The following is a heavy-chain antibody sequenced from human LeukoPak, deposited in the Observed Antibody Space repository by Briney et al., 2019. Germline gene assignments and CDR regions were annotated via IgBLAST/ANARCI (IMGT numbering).Heavy chain of an antibody. D-gene: IGHD3-10*01. CDR1: GFTFTSSA. CDR2: IVVGSGNT. J-gene: IGHJ4*02. V-gene: IGHV1-58*02. CDR3: ARSSLGFGDLPLDY. Sequence: GASVKVSCKASGFTFTSSAMQWVRQARGQRLEWIGWIVVGSGNTNYAQKFQERVTMTRDTSTSTVYMELSSLRSEDTAVYYCARSSLGFGDLPLDYWGQGTLVTVSS.